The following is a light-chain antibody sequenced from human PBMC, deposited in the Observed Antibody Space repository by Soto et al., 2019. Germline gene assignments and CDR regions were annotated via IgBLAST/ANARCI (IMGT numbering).Light chain of an antibody. CDR2: GAS. CDR1: QSLSSY. Sequence: EIVLTQSPGTLSLSPGERATLSCRASQSLSSYLAWYQQKPGQAHRRIIYGASSRATGIPDRFSGSGAGPDFNLTISILEPEDFAVYYCRQYCSSLSYTFGQGTKLQIK. J-gene: IGKJ2*01. CDR3: RQYCSSLSYT. V-gene: IGKV3-20*01.